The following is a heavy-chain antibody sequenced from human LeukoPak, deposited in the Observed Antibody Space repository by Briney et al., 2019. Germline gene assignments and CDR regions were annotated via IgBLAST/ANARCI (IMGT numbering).Heavy chain of an antibody. CDR2: ISTSSSTI. CDR1: GFTFSSYS. Sequence: PGGSLRLSCAASGFTFSSYSMNWVRQAPGKGLEWVSYISTSSSTIYYADSVKGRFTISRDNAKNSLYLQMNSLGAEDTAVYYCARDKIVGATHFDYWGQGTLVTVSS. CDR3: ARDKIVGATHFDY. J-gene: IGHJ4*02. D-gene: IGHD1-26*01. V-gene: IGHV3-48*01.